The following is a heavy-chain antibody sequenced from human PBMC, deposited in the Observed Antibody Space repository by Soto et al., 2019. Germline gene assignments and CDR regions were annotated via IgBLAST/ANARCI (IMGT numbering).Heavy chain of an antibody. J-gene: IGHJ4*02. D-gene: IGHD2-15*01. V-gene: IGHV4-30-4*01. CDR2: IYYSGST. CDR1: GGSISSGDYY. CDR3: ARISSIHQGYYFDY. Sequence: TSETLSLTCTVSGGSISSGDYYWSWIRQPPGKGLEWIGYIYYSGSTYYNPSLKSRVTISVDTSKNQFSLKLSSVTAADTAVYYCARISSIHQGYYFDYWGQGTLVTVSS.